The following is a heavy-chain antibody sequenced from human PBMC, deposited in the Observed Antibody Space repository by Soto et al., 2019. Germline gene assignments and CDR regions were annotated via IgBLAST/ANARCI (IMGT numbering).Heavy chain of an antibody. CDR1: GYIFTDHC. CDR2: ICPGYSNI. CDR3: ARTESGYSYGFADV. V-gene: IGHV5-51*01. D-gene: IGHD5-18*01. J-gene: IGHJ6*02. Sequence: PGESLKSSCKGSGYIFTDHCIVWVRQMAGKGLEWVGIICPGYSNIIYSPSVQGQVTISADMSISTAYLQWSSLKASDTAMYYCARTESGYSYGFADVWGQGTTVTVSS.